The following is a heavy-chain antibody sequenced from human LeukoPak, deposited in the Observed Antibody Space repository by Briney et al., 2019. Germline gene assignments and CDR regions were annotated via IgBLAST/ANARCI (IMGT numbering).Heavy chain of an antibody. CDR1: GGTFNNYA. J-gene: IGHJ4*02. CDR2: LIPIFGTT. Sequence: SVKVSCKAPGGTFNNYAITWVRQAPGQGLEWMGGLIPIFGTTNYAQKFQGRFTITADESTSTTFMELSSLRSEDTAIYYCARSPEGYLGDYWGQGTLVTVSS. V-gene: IGHV1-69*13. CDR3: ARSPEGYLGDY. D-gene: IGHD2-15*01.